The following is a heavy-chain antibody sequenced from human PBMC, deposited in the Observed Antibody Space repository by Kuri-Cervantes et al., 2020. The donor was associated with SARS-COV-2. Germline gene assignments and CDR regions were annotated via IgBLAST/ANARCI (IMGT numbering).Heavy chain of an antibody. D-gene: IGHD3-16*01. J-gene: IGHJ6*03. CDR1: GFTFSNYA. V-gene: IGHV3-33*08. CDR2: IWYDGKNE. Sequence: GGSLRLSCVASGFTFSNYAIHWVRQAPGKGLGWVAVIWYDGKNEYYAGSVKGRFTISRDNSRNTVLLQMNILRAEDTAIYYCARGAANYYMDVWGTGTTVTVSS. CDR3: ARGAANYYMDV.